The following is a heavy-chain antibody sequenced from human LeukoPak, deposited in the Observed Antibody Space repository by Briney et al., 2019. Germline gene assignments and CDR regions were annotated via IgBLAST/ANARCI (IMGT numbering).Heavy chain of an antibody. CDR3: CSLTYTFWFDP. CDR2: FDTENGET. V-gene: IGHV1-24*01. Sequence: ASVKVSCKVSGYTLTELAMHWVRQAPGKGLEWMGGFDTENGETIYAQKFQGRVTMTEDTSTDTAYMELSSLRSEDTAVYYCCSLTYTFWFDPWGQGTLVTVSS. D-gene: IGHD2-15*01. J-gene: IGHJ5*02. CDR1: GYTLTELA.